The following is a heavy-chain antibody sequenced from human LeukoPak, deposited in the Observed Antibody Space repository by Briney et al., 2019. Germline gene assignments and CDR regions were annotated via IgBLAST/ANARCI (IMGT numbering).Heavy chain of an antibody. CDR3: AREDRSSWYGVSDY. CDR2: TSSSGRTI. D-gene: IGHD6-13*01. V-gene: IGHV3-48*03. CDR1: GFTFSSYE. J-gene: IGHJ4*02. Sequence: PGGSLRLSCAASGFTFSSYEMNWVRQAPGKGLEWVSYTSSSGRTIYYADSVKGRFTMSRDNAKNSLYLQMNSLRAEDTAVYYCAREDRSSWYGVSDYWGQGTLVTVSS.